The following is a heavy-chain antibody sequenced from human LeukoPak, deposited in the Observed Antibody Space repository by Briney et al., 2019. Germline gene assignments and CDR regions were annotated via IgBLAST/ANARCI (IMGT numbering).Heavy chain of an antibody. CDR1: GGSLSGYY. V-gene: IGHV4-34*01. CDR3: ARQQWPESN. CDR2: INQSGST. J-gene: IGHJ4*02. Sequence: SETLSLTCAVYGGSLSGYYCSWIRQPPGKGLEWIGEINQSGSTSYNSSLKSRVTISVDTSKNQFSLKLTSVTAADTAVYCCARQQWPESNWGPGTLVTVSS. D-gene: IGHD6-19*01.